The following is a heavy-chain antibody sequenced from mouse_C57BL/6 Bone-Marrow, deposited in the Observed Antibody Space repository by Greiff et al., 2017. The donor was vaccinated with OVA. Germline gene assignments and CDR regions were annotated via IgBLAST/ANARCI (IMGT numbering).Heavy chain of an antibody. D-gene: IGHD1-1*01. CDR2: INTNNGGT. V-gene: IGHV1-22*01. J-gene: IGHJ2*01. Sequence: EVPLQQSGPELVKPGASVKMSCKASGYTFTDYNMHWVKQRHGKSLEWIGYINTNNGGTSYNQKFTGKATLTVNKSSSTAYMELRSLTSEDAAVYYGARDYYGSSLDYWGQGTTLTVSS. CDR1: GYTFTDYN. CDR3: ARDYYGSSLDY.